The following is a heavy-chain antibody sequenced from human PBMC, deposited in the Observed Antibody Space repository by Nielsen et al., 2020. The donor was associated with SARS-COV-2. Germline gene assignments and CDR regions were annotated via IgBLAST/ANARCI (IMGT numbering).Heavy chain of an antibody. J-gene: IGHJ4*02. CDR1: GFTFSSYS. Sequence: GGSLRLSCAASGFTFSSYSMNWVRQAPGKGLEWVSSISSSSSYIYYADSVKGRFTISRDNAKNSLYLQMNSLRAEDTAAYYCARDGDYYGDYFDYWGQGTLVTVSS. V-gene: IGHV3-21*01. D-gene: IGHD4-17*01. CDR3: ARDGDYYGDYFDY. CDR2: ISSSSSYI.